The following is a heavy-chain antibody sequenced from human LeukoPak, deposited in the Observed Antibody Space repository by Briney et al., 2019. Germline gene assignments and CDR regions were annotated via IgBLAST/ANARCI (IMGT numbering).Heavy chain of an antibody. J-gene: IGHJ4*02. D-gene: IGHD2-2*01. Sequence: GGSLRLSCAASGFTFSSYWMHWVRQAPGKGLVWVSRINSDGSSTSYADSVKGRFTISRDNAKNTLYLQMNSLRAEDTAVYYCAREGPLGYCSSTSCSLVYWGQGTLVTVSS. V-gene: IGHV3-74*01. CDR1: GFTFSSYW. CDR3: AREGPLGYCSSTSCSLVY. CDR2: INSDGSST.